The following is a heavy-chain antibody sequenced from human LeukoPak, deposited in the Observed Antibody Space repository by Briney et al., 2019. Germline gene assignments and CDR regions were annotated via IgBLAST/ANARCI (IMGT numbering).Heavy chain of an antibody. V-gene: IGHV4-59*01. J-gene: IGHJ5*02. D-gene: IGHD3-22*01. CDR3: AREPGFDSSGYLNWFDP. Sequence: PSETLSLTCTVSGGSISSYYWSWIRQPPGKGLEWIACMYYSGSTKYNPSLKSRVTISVDTSKNQLSLKLSSVTAADTAVYYCAREPGFDSSGYLNWFDPWGQGTLVTVSS. CDR2: MYYSGST. CDR1: GGSISSYY.